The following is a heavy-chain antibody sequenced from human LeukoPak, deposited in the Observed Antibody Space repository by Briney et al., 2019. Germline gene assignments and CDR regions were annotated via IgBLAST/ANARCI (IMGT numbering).Heavy chain of an antibody. V-gene: IGHV3-30*03. Sequence: GGSLRLSCAASGFTFRSYDTHWVRQAPGKGLEWVAVISYDGSNKYYADFVKGRFTISRDNSKNPLYLHMNSLRAEDTAVYYCARQWSGLVYYMDVWGKGTTVIVSS. J-gene: IGHJ6*03. CDR2: ISYDGSNK. CDR3: ARQWSGLVYYMDV. CDR1: GFTFRSYD. D-gene: IGHD3-10*01.